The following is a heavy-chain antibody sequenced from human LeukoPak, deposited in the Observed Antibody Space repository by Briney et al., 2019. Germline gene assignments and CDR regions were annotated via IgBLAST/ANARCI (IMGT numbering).Heavy chain of an antibody. Sequence: SETLSLTCTVSGGSISSYYWSWIRQPPGKGLEWIGYIYYSGSTNYNPSLKSRVTISVDTSKNQFSLKLSSVTAADTAVYYCARTGIYGDYRYYFDYWGQGTLVTVSS. CDR1: GGSISSYY. D-gene: IGHD4-17*01. J-gene: IGHJ4*02. V-gene: IGHV4-59*01. CDR2: IYYSGST. CDR3: ARTGIYGDYRYYFDY.